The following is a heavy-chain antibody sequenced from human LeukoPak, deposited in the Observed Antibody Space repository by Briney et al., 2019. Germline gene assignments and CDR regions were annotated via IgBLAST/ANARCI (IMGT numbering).Heavy chain of an antibody. V-gene: IGHV3-64*01. CDR2: ISSIEGRI. J-gene: IGHJ4*02. Sequence: TGGSLRLSCAASGFTFSNYAIHWVRQAPGKGLECVSAISSIEGRIFYANSVKGRFTISRDNSKNTVFLQMGSLRAEDMAVYYCARARRDCRGGTCYSYYFDYWGQGTRVTVSP. CDR3: ARARRDCRGGTCYSYYFDY. D-gene: IGHD2-15*01. CDR1: GFTFSNYA.